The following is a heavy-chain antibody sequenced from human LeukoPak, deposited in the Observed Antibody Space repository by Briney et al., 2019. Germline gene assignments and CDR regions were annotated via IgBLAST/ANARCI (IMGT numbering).Heavy chain of an antibody. CDR3: ASPLLGSGSYYSDY. V-gene: IGHV4-38-2*01. D-gene: IGHD3-10*01. Sequence: PSETLSLTCAVSGYSISSGYYWGWIRQPPGQGLEWIGSIYHSGSTYYNPSLKSRVTISVDTSKNQFSLKLSSVTAADTAVYYCASPLLGSGSYYSDYWGQGTLVTVSS. CDR1: GYSISSGYY. CDR2: IYHSGST. J-gene: IGHJ4*02.